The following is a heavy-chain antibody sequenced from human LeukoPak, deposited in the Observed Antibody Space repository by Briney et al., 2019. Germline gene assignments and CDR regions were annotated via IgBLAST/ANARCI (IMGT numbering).Heavy chain of an antibody. CDR1: GGTFSSYA. Sequence: ASVKVSCKASGGTFSSYAISWVRQAPGQGLEWMGWINPNSGGTNYAQKFQGRVTMTRDTSISTAYMELSRLRSDDTAVYYCARDADGQLWLRYWGQGTLVTVSS. CDR3: ARDADGQLWLRY. V-gene: IGHV1-2*02. J-gene: IGHJ4*02. D-gene: IGHD5-18*01. CDR2: INPNSGGT.